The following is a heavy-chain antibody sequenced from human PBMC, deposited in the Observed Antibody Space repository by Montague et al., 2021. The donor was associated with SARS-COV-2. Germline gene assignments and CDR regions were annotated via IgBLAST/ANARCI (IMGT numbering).Heavy chain of an antibody. Sequence: TLSLTCTVSGGSVSSGSYYWSWIRQPAGKGLEWIGRIYTSGSTNYNPSLKSRVTISLDTSKNQFSLKLSSVTAADTAVYYCARGRLYYDSSGYYFDYWGQGTLVTVSS. D-gene: IGHD3-22*01. CDR3: ARGRLYYDSSGYYFDY. J-gene: IGHJ4*02. CDR2: IYTSGST. V-gene: IGHV4-61*02. CDR1: GGSVSSGSYY.